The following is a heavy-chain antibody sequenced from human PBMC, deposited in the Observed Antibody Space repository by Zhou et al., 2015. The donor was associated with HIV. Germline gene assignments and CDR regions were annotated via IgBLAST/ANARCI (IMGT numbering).Heavy chain of an antibody. V-gene: IGHV1-69*06. CDR2: IIPIFGTA. D-gene: IGHD2-2*01. J-gene: IGHJ6*02. CDR3: ARYQDIVVVPAAVQNYYYGMDV. Sequence: LVQSGTEVRKPGSSVKVSCKASGGTFSSYAISWVRQAPGQGLEWMGGIIPIFGTANYAQKFQGRVTITADKSTSTAYMELSSLRSEDTAVYYCARYQDIVVVPAAVQNYYYGMDVWGQGTTVTVSS. CDR1: GGTFSSYA.